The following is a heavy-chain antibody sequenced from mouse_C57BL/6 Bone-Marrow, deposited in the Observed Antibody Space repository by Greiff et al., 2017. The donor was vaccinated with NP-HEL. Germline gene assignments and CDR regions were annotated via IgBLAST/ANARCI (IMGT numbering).Heavy chain of an antibody. CDR3: ARQGDGYYAWFAY. D-gene: IGHD2-3*01. CDR1: GFTFSDYY. J-gene: IGHJ3*01. Sequence: EVKLMESGGGLVQPGGSLKLSCAASGFTFSDYYMYWVRQTPEKRLEWVAYISNGGGSTYYPDTVKGRFTISRDNAKNTLYLQMSRLKSEDTAMYYCARQGDGYYAWFAYWGQGTLVTVSA. V-gene: IGHV5-12*01. CDR2: ISNGGGST.